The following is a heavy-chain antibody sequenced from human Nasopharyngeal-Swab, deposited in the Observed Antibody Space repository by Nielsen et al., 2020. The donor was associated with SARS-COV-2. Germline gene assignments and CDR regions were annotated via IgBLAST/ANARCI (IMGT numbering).Heavy chain of an antibody. D-gene: IGHD3-10*01. Sequence: GESLKISCAASGFTFNSYGMHWVRQAPGKGLEWVALISYDGNDKSYGDSVKGRFTLSRDNSKNTLYLQMNSLRAEDTAVYYCAKDEMIRGVIGGSYFDSWGQGTLVTVSS. V-gene: IGHV3-30*18. CDR1: GFTFNSYG. CDR2: ISYDGNDK. J-gene: IGHJ4*02. CDR3: AKDEMIRGVIGGSYFDS.